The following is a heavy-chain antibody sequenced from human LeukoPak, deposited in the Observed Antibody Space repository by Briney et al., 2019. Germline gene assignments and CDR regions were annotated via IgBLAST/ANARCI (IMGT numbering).Heavy chain of an antibody. Sequence: GGSLRLSCTASGFTFSNYWMSWVRQAPGKGPEWVANMKQDGSEIYYVDSVKGRFTISRDNSKNTLYLQMNSLRAEDTAVYYCAKPLGPYYYYMDVWGKGTTVTISS. CDR3: AKPLGPYYYYMDV. V-gene: IGHV3-7*01. D-gene: IGHD3-16*01. J-gene: IGHJ6*03. CDR2: MKQDGSEI. CDR1: GFTFSNYW.